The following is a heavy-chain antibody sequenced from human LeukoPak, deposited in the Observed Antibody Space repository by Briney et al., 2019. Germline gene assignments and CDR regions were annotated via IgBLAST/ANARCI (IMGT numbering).Heavy chain of an antibody. CDR2: INGDGDGK. D-gene: IGHD1-1*01. J-gene: IGHJ3*02. Sequence: PGGSLRLSCAGSGFSFRRFWMTWVRQAPGRGLEWVANINGDGDGKRYADSVKDRFTISRDNARSLVFLQIHSLRDEDTALYYCARDSSPDSATTYSDALDMWGQGTMVTVSS. CDR1: GFSFRRFW. CDR3: ARDSSPDSATTYSDALDM. V-gene: IGHV3-7*01.